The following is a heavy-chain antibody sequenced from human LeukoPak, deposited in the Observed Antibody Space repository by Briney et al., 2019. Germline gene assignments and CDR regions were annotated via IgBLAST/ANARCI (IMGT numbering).Heavy chain of an antibody. J-gene: IGHJ4*02. V-gene: IGHV1-18*01. CDR1: GYTFTSYG. CDR3: ARTYSSGVYFDY. D-gene: IGHD3-22*01. CDR2: ISAYNGNT. Sequence: AAVKVSCKASGYTFTSYGISWVRQAPGQGLEWMGWISAYNGNTNYAQKLQGRVTMTTDTSTSTAYMELRSLRSDDTAVYYCARTYSSGVYFDYWGQGTLVTVSS.